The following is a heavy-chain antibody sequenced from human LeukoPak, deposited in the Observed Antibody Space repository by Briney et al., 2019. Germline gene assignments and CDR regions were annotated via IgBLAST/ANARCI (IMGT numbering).Heavy chain of an antibody. CDR3: ARAKIGMRELLFS. CDR2: ISYDGSNK. Sequence: PGGSLRLSCAASGFTFSSYAMHWVRQAPGKGLEWVAVISYDGSNKYYADSVKGRFTISRDNSKNTLYLQVNSLRAEDTAVYYCARAKIGMRELLFSWGQGTLVTVSS. D-gene: IGHD1-26*01. V-gene: IGHV3-30-3*01. J-gene: IGHJ5*02. CDR1: GFTFSSYA.